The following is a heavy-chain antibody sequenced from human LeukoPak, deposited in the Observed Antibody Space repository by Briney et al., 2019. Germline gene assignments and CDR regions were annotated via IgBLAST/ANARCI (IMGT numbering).Heavy chain of an antibody. Sequence: WASVKVSCKASGYTFTSYGISWVRQAPGQGLEWMGWISAYNGNTNYAQKLQGRVTMTTDTSTSTAYMELRSLRSDDTAVYYCARARFLEWFGWFDPWGQGTLVTVSS. D-gene: IGHD3-3*01. CDR1: GYTFTSYG. CDR2: ISAYNGNT. V-gene: IGHV1-18*01. J-gene: IGHJ5*02. CDR3: ARARFLEWFGWFDP.